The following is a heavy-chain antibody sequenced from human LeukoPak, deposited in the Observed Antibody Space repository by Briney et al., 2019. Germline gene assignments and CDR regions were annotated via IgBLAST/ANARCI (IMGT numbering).Heavy chain of an antibody. D-gene: IGHD4-23*01. CDR2: ISSSSSTI. CDR1: GLTFSSYS. CDR3: ARGTTVVTRVFDY. Sequence: PGGSLRLSCAASGLTFSSYSMTWGRLAPGKGLEWVSYISSSSSTIYYADSVKGRFTISRDNAKNSLYLQMNSLRDEDTAVYYCARGTTVVTRVFDYWGQGTLVTVSS. J-gene: IGHJ4*02. V-gene: IGHV3-48*02.